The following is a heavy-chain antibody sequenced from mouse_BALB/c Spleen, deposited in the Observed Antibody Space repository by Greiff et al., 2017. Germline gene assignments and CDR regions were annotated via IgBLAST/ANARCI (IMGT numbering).Heavy chain of an antibody. V-gene: IGHV2-6-7*01. Sequence: VKVVESGPGLVAPSQSLSITCTVSGFSLTGYGVNWVRQPPGKGLEWLGMIWGDGSTDYNSALKSRLSISKDNSKSQVFLKMNSLQTDDTARYYCARDNYDYDDAMDYWGQGTSVTVSS. CDR2: IWGDGST. J-gene: IGHJ4*01. D-gene: IGHD2-4*01. CDR1: GFSLTGYG. CDR3: ARDNYDYDDAMDY.